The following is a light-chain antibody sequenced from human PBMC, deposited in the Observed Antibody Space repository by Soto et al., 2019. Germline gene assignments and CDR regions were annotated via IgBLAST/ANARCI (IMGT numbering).Light chain of an antibody. CDR2: EVS. CDR1: SSDVGGYNF. Sequence: QSALTQPPSASGSPGQSVTISRTGTSSDVGGYNFVSWYQQHPGKAPKLMIYEVSNRPSGVSNRFSGSKSGNTASLTISELQAEDEADYYCTSFTTISTWVFGGGTKLTVL. V-gene: IGLV2-14*03. J-gene: IGLJ3*02. CDR3: TSFTTISTWV.